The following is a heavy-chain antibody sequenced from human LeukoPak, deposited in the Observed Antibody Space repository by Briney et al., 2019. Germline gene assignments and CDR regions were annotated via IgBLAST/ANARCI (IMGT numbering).Heavy chain of an antibody. Sequence: PGGSLRLSCAASGFTFDDYAMHWVRQAPGKGLEWLSLISWDGGSTYYADSVKGRFTISRDNSKNSLYLQMNSLRAEDTALYYCAKDISITGTTGGFDYWGQGTLVTVSS. J-gene: IGHJ4*02. CDR3: AKDISITGTTGGFDY. CDR1: GFTFDDYA. V-gene: IGHV3-43D*04. CDR2: ISWDGGST. D-gene: IGHD1-7*01.